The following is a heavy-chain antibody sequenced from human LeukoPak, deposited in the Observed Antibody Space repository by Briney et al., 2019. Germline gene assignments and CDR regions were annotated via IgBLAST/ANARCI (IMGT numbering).Heavy chain of an antibody. CDR3: ARDDGGNDAFDI. Sequence: SETLSLTCVVSGGSTSSSNWWSWVRQPPGKGLEWIGEIYHSGSTNYNPSLKSRVTISVDKSKNQFSLKLSSVTAADTAVYYCARDDGGNDAFDIWGQGTMVTVSS. D-gene: IGHD4-23*01. V-gene: IGHV4-4*02. CDR1: GGSTSSSNW. CDR2: IYHSGST. J-gene: IGHJ3*02.